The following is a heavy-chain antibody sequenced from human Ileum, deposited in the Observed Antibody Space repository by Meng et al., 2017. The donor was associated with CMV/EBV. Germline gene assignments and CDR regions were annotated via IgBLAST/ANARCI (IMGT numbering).Heavy chain of an antibody. CDR3: TRDYWGIPDY. Sequence: EVQLVESGGSLSRPGGALRLSGAAAGFSVRNFWMQLVGQVPGKGLVWVSRIKSDGTGITYVDSVKGRFTISRDNAKNTLYLQMTNLRVDDTAVYYCTRDYWGIPDYWGQGTLVTVSS. D-gene: IGHD7-27*01. CDR1: GFSVRNFW. J-gene: IGHJ4*02. V-gene: IGHV3-74*01. CDR2: IKSDGTGI.